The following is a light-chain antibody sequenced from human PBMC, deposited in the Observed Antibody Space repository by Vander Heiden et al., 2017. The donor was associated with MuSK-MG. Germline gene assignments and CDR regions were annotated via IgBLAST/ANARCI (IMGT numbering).Light chain of an antibody. CDR2: GAS. Sequence: EVVLTQSPGTLSLSPGERATLSCRASQSVSSSYLAWYQQKPGQAPRLLIYGASSRATGIPDRCSGSGYGTDFTLTSSRLEPEDFAVYYCQQYGSSPRLTFGGGTKVEIK. V-gene: IGKV3-20*01. CDR3: QQYGSSPRLT. CDR1: QSVSSSY. J-gene: IGKJ4*01.